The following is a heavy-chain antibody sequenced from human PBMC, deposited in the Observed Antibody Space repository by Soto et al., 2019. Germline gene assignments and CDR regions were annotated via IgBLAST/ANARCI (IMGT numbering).Heavy chain of an antibody. CDR1: GFTFSSYA. V-gene: IGHV3-23*01. CDR3: AKLVGSSGYYYDYYYGMDV. D-gene: IGHD3-22*01. CDR2: ISGSGGST. J-gene: IGHJ6*02. Sequence: EVQLLESEGGLVQPGGSLRLSCAASGFTFSSYAMSWVRQAPGKGLEWVSAISGSGGSTYYADSVKGRFTISRDNSKNTLYLQMNSLRAEDTAVYYCAKLVGSSGYYYDYYYGMDVWGQGTTVTVSS.